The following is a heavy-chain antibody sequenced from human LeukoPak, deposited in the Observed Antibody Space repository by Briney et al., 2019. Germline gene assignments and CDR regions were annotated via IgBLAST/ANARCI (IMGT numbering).Heavy chain of an antibody. CDR3: AKGRGYCSSTSCYTTKGYYYYYYGMDV. Sequence: GGSLRLSCAASGFTFSSYEMNWVRQAPGKGLEWVSAISGSGGSTYYADSVKGRFTISRDNSKNTLYLQMNSLRAEDTAVYYCAKGRGYCSSTSCYTTKGYYYYYYGMDVWGQGTTVTVSS. CDR2: ISGSGGST. D-gene: IGHD2-2*02. CDR1: GFTFSSYE. J-gene: IGHJ6*02. V-gene: IGHV3-23*01.